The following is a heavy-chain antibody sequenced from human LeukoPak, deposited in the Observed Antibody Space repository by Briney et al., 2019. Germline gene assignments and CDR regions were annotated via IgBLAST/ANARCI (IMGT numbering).Heavy chain of an antibody. CDR2: ISAYNGNT. J-gene: IGHJ6*03. Sequence: ASVKVSCKASGYTFTSYGISWVRQAPGQGLEWMGWISAYNGNTNYAQKLQGRVTMTTDTSTSTAYMELSSLRSEDTAVYYCARVYDFHYYYMDVWGKGTTVTVSS. CDR3: ARVYDFHYYYMDV. D-gene: IGHD3/OR15-3a*01. V-gene: IGHV1-18*01. CDR1: GYTFTSYG.